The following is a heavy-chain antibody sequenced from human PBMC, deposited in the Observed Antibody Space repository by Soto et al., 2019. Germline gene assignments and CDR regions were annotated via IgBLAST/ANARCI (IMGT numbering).Heavy chain of an antibody. CDR3: ARGHDPIVNYYFDY. D-gene: IGHD1-20*01. CDR1: GGSISSGGYY. J-gene: IGHJ4*02. Sequence: QVQLQESGPGLVKPSQTLSLTCTVSGGSISSGGYYWSWIRQHPGKGLEWIGYIYYSGSTYYNPALNRRVTISVDTSKNQFSLKLSSVTAADTAVYYCARGHDPIVNYYFDYWGQGTLVTVSS. V-gene: IGHV4-31*03. CDR2: IYYSGST.